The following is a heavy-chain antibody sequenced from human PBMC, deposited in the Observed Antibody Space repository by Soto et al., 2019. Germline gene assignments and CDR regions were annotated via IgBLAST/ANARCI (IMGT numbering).Heavy chain of an antibody. CDR1: GGSINSYH. CDR3: ARHAPGGPFDS. Sequence: SETLSLTCTVSGGSINSYHWSWIRQSPGKGLEWIGYIFYSGNTNYNPSLNSRVTLSVDTSKNQFSLRLTSVTAADTAVYYCARHAPGGPFDSWGQGTLVTVSS. J-gene: IGHJ4*02. V-gene: IGHV4-59*08. CDR2: IFYSGNT.